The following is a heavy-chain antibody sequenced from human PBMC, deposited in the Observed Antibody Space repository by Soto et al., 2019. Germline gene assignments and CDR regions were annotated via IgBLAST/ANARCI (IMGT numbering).Heavy chain of an antibody. Sequence: SETLSLTCSVSGGSISNYYWSWIRQSPGKGLEWVGYISYIGTTNYNPSLKSRVTISVDTSKNQFSLRLTSVTAADTAVYYCVRGGGGYGNGMIDYWGQGTPITVSS. V-gene: IGHV4-59*01. D-gene: IGHD5-18*01. CDR1: GGSISNYY. CDR3: VRGGGGYGNGMIDY. CDR2: ISYIGTT. J-gene: IGHJ4*02.